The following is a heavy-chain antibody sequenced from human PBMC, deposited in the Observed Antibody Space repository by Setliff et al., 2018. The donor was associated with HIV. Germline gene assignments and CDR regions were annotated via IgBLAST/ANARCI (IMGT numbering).Heavy chain of an antibody. D-gene: IGHD3-22*01. CDR3: AKVDTAMVVHYYDSSGYLRPFDS. CDR2: ISGSGGST. J-gene: IGHJ4*02. CDR1: GFTFSSYS. Sequence: PGGSLRLSCAASGFTFSSYSMNWVRQAPGKGLEWVSFISGSGGSTYYADSVKGRFTISRDNSKNTLYLQMNSLRAEDTAVYYCAKVDTAMVVHYYDSSGYLRPFDSWGQGTLVTVSS. V-gene: IGHV3-23*01.